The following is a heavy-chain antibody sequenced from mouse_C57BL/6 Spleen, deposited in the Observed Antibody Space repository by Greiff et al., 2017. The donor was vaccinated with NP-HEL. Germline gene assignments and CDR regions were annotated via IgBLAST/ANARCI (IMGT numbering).Heavy chain of an antibody. CDR1: GYTFTDYY. V-gene: IGHV1-26*01. CDR2: INPNNGGT. D-gene: IGHD4-1*01. Sequence: EVQLQQSGPELVKPGASVKISCKASGYTFTDYYMNWVKQSHGKSLEWIGDINPNNGGTSYNQKFKGKATLTVDKYYSTAYMELRSLTSEDSAVYYCAPWGLDYWGQGTTLTVSS. CDR3: APWGLDY. J-gene: IGHJ2*01.